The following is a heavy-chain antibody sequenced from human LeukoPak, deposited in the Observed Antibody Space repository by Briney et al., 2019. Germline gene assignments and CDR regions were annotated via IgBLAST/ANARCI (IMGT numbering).Heavy chain of an antibody. D-gene: IGHD6-19*01. V-gene: IGHV3-43*02. J-gene: IGHJ4*02. Sequence: GGSLRLSCVTSRFTFDDYGMHWVRHVPGKGLEWVSLISGDGSSTYYADSVKGRFTISRDNSKNSLYLQMNSLRTEDTALYYCAKDAYSSGWYYFDSWGQGTLVTVSS. CDR2: ISGDGSST. CDR3: AKDAYSSGWYYFDS. CDR1: RFTFDDYG.